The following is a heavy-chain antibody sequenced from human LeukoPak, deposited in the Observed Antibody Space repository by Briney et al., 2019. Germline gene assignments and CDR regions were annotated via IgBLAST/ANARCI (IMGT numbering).Heavy chain of an antibody. CDR3: TTATVEMATIYYFDY. Sequence: GGSLRLSCAASGFTFSNAWMNWVRQAPGKGLEWVGRIKSKTDGGTTDYAAPVKGRFTISRDDSKNTLYLQMNSLKTEDTAVYYCTTATVEMATIYYFDYWGQGILVTVSS. J-gene: IGHJ4*02. CDR2: IKSKTDGGTT. D-gene: IGHD5-24*01. CDR1: GFTFSNAW. V-gene: IGHV3-15*07.